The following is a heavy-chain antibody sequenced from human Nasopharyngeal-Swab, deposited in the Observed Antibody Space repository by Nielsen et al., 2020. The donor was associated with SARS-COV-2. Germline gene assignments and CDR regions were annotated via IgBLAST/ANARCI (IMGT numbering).Heavy chain of an antibody. V-gene: IGHV3-23*01. D-gene: IGHD1-26*01. CDR1: GFSFGIYA. J-gene: IGHJ4*02. CDR3: AKEKGFYSSSYYDC. CDR2: ISGSGNTT. Sequence: GGSLRLSCAASGFSFGIYAMTWVRQAPGKGLEWVSTISGSGNTTYYADSVKGRFTISRDDSKNTLFLQMNSLRAEDTAVYYCAKEKGFYSSSYYDCWGQGTLVTVSS.